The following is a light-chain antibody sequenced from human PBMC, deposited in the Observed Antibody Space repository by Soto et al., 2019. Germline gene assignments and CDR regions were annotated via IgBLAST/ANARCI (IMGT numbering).Light chain of an antibody. CDR3: QAWDSSIVV. J-gene: IGLJ2*01. CDR1: KLGAKY. Sequence: SYELTQPPSVSVSPGQTASITCSGDKLGAKYACWYQQKPGQSPVLVIYQDSKRPSGIPERFSGSNSGNTATLTISGTQAMDEADYYCQAWDSSIVVFGGGTKVTVL. V-gene: IGLV3-1*01. CDR2: QDS.